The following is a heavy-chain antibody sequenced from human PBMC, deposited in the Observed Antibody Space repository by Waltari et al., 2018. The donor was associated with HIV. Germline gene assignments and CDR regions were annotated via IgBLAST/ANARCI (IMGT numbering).Heavy chain of an antibody. D-gene: IGHD4-17*01. V-gene: IGHV4-34*01. CDR3: ARGEETTEENLFDY. CDR2: IKQRGST. CDR1: GGSFSGYY. Sequence: QVQLQQWGAGLLKPSETLSLTCAVYGGSFSGYYWSWIRQPPGKGRGWIGEIKQRGSTNYNPSLKSRVTISVDTSKNQFSLKLSSVTAADTAVYYCARGEETTEENLFDYWGQGTLVTVSS. J-gene: IGHJ4*02.